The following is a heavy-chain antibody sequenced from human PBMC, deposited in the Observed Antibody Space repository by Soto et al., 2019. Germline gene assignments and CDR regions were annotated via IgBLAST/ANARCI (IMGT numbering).Heavy chain of an antibody. CDR1: GYSISSSHY. Sequence: SETLSLTCAVSGYSISSSHYWSWIRQPAGKGLEWLGRLYNDERTNYNPSLKSRVTMSMDTSKNQFSLKLTSVTAADSAVYFCAREPLAHSYFDFWGQGTLVTVSS. CDR2: LYNDERT. V-gene: IGHV4-4*07. J-gene: IGHJ4*02. CDR3: AREPLAHSYFDF.